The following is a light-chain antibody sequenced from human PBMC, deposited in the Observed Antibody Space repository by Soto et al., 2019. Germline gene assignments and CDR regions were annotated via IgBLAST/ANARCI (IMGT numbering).Light chain of an antibody. J-gene: IGKJ4*01. V-gene: IGKV3-15*01. Sequence: EIVMTQSPATLSVSPGERATLSCRASQSISSNLAWYQQRPGQAPRLLIYGAFTRATGIPARFSGSGSGTDFTLTISRLEPDDFAVYYCHQYSRSPVTFSPLTFGGGSKVEI. CDR3: HQYSRSPVTFSPLT. CDR1: QSISSN. CDR2: GAF.